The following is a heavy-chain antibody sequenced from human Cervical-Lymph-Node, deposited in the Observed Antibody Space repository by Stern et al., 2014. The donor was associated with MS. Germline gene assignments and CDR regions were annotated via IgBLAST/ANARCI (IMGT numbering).Heavy chain of an antibody. J-gene: IGHJ4*02. CDR2: MFYSGSS. V-gene: IGHV4-30-4*01. D-gene: IGHD4-23*01. CDR3: ARDHDYGGNSMGFDL. Sequence: QVQLQESGPGLLRPSQTLSLTCTVPGASISSGDYSWSWIRQPPGKGLEWIGYMFYSGSSHYSPSLKSRVTISLDTSKKQFSLRLTSLTVADTAVYYCARDHDYGGNSMGFDLWDLGTLVTVSS. CDR1: GASISSGDYS.